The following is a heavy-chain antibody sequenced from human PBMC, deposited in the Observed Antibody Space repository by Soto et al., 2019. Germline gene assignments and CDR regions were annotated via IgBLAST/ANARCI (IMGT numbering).Heavy chain of an antibody. J-gene: IGHJ4*02. V-gene: IGHV4-39*01. Sequence: SETLSLTCTVSGGSISSSSYYWGWIRQPPGKGLEWLGSIYYSGSTYYNPSLKSRVTISVDTSKNQFSLKLSSVTAADTAVYYCARHEAGTGTYYLYYFDYWGQGTLVTVSS. CDR2: IYYSGST. D-gene: IGHD3-10*01. CDR1: GGSISSSSYY. CDR3: ARHEAGTGTYYLYYFDY.